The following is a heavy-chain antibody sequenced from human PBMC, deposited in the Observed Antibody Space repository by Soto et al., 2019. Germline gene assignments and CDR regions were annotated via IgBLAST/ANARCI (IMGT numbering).Heavy chain of an antibody. V-gene: IGHV4-59*01. CDR1: GGSISSYY. D-gene: IGHD1-1*01. CDR3: AGTRGSGRTFDY. Sequence: PSETLSLTCTVSGGSISSYYWSWIRQPPGKGLEWIGYIYYSGSTNYNPSLKSRVTISVDTSKNQFSLKLTSVTAADTAVYYCAGTRGSGRTFDYWGQGALVTVSS. CDR2: IYYSGST. J-gene: IGHJ4*02.